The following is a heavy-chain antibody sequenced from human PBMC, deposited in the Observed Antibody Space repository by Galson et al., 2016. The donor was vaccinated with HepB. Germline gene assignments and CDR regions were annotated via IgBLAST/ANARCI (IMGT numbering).Heavy chain of an antibody. Sequence: SLRLSCAASGFTFSTYAMSWVRQAPGKGLEWVSSIGASGGSTYYVDSVKGRLTISRDNSKNTVDLQMNSLRAEDTAVYYCAKGGRSSGDYCYGMDVWGQGTTVTVSS. D-gene: IGHD6-6*01. J-gene: IGHJ6*02. CDR3: AKGGRSSGDYCYGMDV. CDR1: GFTFSTYA. V-gene: IGHV3-23*01. CDR2: IGASGGST.